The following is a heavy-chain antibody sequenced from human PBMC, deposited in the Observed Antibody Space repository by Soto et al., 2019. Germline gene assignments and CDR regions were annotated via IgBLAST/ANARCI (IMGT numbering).Heavy chain of an antibody. CDR1: GYSFTSYW. CDR3: ARGATLGECGGGSGSRYGMDC. CDR2: IDPSDSYT. V-gene: IGHV5-10-1*01. J-gene: IGHJ6*02. D-gene: IGHD6-25*01. Sequence: GASLKISCKGSGYSFTSYWISWVRQMPGKGLEWMGRIDPSDSYTNYSPSFQGHVTISADTSISAASLQWSSLKASDSAMYYCARGATLGECGGGSGSRYGMDCVGQGTRVAVSS.